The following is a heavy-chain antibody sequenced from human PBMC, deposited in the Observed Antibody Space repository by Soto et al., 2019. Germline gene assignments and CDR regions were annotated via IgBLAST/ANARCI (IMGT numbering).Heavy chain of an antibody. J-gene: IGHJ4*02. CDR2: ISAYNGNT. CDR1: GYTFTSYG. V-gene: IGHV1-18*01. D-gene: IGHD3-10*01. Sequence: ASVKVSCKASGYTFTSYGISWVRQAPGQGLEWMGWISAYNGNTNYAQKLQGRVTMTTDTSTSTAYMELRSLRSDDTAVYYCAREGSNFWSGYPNYYGSGSYGGYWGQGTLVTVSS. CDR3: AREGSNFWSGYPNYYGSGSYGGY.